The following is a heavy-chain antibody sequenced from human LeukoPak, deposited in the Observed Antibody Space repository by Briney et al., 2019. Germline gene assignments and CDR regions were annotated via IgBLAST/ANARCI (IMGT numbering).Heavy chain of an antibody. CDR1: GFTFSSYG. V-gene: IGHV3-23*01. CDR2: ISGSGGST. J-gene: IGHJ4*02. D-gene: IGHD4-17*01. CDR3: ARGGPLGDTNRFDF. Sequence: GGSLRLSCAASGFTFSSYGMSWVRQAPGEGLEWVSAISGSGGSTYYADSVKGRFTISRDNSKNTLYLQMNSLRAEDTAVYYCARGGPLGDTNRFDFWGQGTVVTVSS.